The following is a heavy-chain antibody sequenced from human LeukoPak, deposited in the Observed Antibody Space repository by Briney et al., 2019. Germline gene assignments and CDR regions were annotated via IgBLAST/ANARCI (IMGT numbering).Heavy chain of an antibody. CDR2: IIPIFGTA. Sequence: SVKVSCKASGGTFSSYAISWVRQAPGQGLEWMGGIIPIFGTANYSQKFQGRVTITADESTSTAYMELSSLRSEDTAVYYCARSTHCSGGSCYQFDYWGQGTLVTVSS. D-gene: IGHD2-15*01. CDR1: GGTFSSYA. J-gene: IGHJ4*02. CDR3: ARSTHCSGGSCYQFDY. V-gene: IGHV1-69*13.